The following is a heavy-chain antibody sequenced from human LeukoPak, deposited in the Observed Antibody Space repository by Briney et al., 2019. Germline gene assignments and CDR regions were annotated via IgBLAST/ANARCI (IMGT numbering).Heavy chain of an antibody. V-gene: IGHV3-15*01. D-gene: IGHD3-9*01. CDR3: ITNILTGYFDY. CDR1: GFTFNNAW. Sequence: GGSLRLSCTASGFTFNNAWMTWVRPAPGKGLEWVGRIKTKTDGGTTKYAAPVKGRFTISRDDSKNTPYLQMTSLKTEDTAVYYCITNILTGYFDYWGQGTLVTVSS. CDR2: IKTKTDGGTT. J-gene: IGHJ4*02.